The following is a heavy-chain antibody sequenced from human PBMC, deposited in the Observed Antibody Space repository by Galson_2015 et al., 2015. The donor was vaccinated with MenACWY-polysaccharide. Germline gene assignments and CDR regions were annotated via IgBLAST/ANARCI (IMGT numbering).Heavy chain of an antibody. V-gene: IGHV1-2*02. D-gene: IGHD4/OR15-4a*01. Sequence: SVKVSCKASGYTFSGYHIHWVRQAPGRGLEWMGRIHPNNGDTNYAQKFQGRVTMTRDTSISTVYMELSSLRSDDTAMYHCGRGGYGVGIGGYWGQGALVAVSS. CDR1: GYTFSGYH. CDR3: GRGGYGVGIGGY. CDR2: IHPNNGDT. J-gene: IGHJ4*02.